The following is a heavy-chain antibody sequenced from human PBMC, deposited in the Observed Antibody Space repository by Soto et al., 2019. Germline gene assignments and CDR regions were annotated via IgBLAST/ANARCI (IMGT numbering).Heavy chain of an antibody. J-gene: IGHJ1*01. CDR2: ISGSGGST. CDR1: GFTFSSYA. CDR3: AKDLAQRGWYFHQ. V-gene: IGHV3-23*01. Sequence: GGSLRLSCAASGFTFSSYAMSWVRQAPGKGLEWVSAISGSGGSTYYADSVKGRFTISRDNSKNTLYLQMNSLRAEDTAVYYGAKDLAQRGWYFHQWGQGTLVTVSS. D-gene: IGHD6-19*01.